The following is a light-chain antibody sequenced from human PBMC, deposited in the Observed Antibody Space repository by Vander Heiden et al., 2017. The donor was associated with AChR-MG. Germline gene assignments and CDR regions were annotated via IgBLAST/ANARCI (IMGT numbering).Light chain of an antibody. V-gene: IGKV4-1*01. CDR1: RSVLYSSNNKNY. J-gene: IGKJ2*01. CDR3: QQYYGDLFT. CDR2: WAS. Sequence: DIVMTQSPDSLAVSLGERATINCKSSRSVLYSSNNKNYLAWYQQKPRQPPKLLIYWASTRESGVPDRFSGSGSGTDFTLTISSLQAEDVAVYYCQQYYGDLFTFGQRTKLEIK.